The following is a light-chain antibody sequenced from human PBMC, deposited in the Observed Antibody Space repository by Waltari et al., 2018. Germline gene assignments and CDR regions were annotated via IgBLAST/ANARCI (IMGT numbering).Light chain of an antibody. CDR3: FSYADGRSLV. V-gene: IGLV2-23*01. CDR2: EGT. CDR1: STDLGSSTL. Sequence: QSALTQPASVSGSPGQSITISCTGSSTDLGSSTLVSWYQHHPDKAPKLLLYEGTERPPGISHRFSGSKAGNTASLTISKLQAEDEADYYCFSYADGRSLVFGGGTKLTVL. J-gene: IGLJ2*01.